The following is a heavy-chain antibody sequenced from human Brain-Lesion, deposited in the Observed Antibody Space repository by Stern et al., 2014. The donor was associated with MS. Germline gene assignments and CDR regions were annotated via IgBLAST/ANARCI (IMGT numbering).Heavy chain of an antibody. V-gene: IGHV4-39*01. J-gene: IGHJ4*02. Sequence: VQLVESGPGLVKPSETLSLTCTVSGGSINTNNYYWGWIRQPPGKGLEWIGNIYSSGSTFYSPSLKSRSTMSVDTSKNQSSLNLSSLTAADTAVYYCARTGDDFGDYSLSYWGQGTLVTVSS. CDR2: IYSSGST. CDR1: GGSINTNNYY. CDR3: ARTGDDFGDYSLSY. D-gene: IGHD4-17*01.